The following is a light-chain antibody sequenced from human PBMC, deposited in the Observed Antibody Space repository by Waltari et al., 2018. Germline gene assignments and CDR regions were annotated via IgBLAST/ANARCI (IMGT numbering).Light chain of an antibody. J-gene: IGKJ4*01. CDR3: QQYGRSPLT. V-gene: IGKV3-20*01. CDR1: RSVSSNF. CDR2: GAS. Sequence: EIVLTQSPGTLSLSPGDRATLSCRASRSVSSNFLAWYQQKPGQAPRLLIYGASSRATGIPDKFSGSGSGTDFTLTINRLEPEDFAVYYCQQYGRSPLTFGGGTKVEIK.